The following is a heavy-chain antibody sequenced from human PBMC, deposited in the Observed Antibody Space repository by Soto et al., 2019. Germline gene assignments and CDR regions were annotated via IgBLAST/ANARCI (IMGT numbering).Heavy chain of an antibody. V-gene: IGHV4-30-4*01. CDR3: ARGMTTVTTFDY. J-gene: IGHJ4*02. CDR2: ISYSGST. CDR1: GGSISSGNYY. Sequence: LSETLSLTCTVSGGSISSGNYYWSWIRQPPGKGLEWIGFISYSGSTYYSTSLKSRVTISVDTSKSQFSLNLSFVTAADTAVYYCARGMTTVTTFDYWGQGTLVTVS. D-gene: IGHD4-17*01.